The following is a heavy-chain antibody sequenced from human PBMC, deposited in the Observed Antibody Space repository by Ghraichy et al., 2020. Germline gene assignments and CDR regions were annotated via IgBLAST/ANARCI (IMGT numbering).Heavy chain of an antibody. D-gene: IGHD3-22*01. J-gene: IGHJ3*02. Sequence: SVKVSCKTSGGTFSSYVITWVRQAPGQGLEWMGEIIPMLGTPNYAQKFQGRVTITADESTSTVYMKLSSLSSDDTAVYYCARRGNYYDSSGYWAPPHGGAFDIWGQGTMVTVSS. CDR1: GGTFSSYV. CDR2: IIPMLGTP. CDR3: ARRGNYYDSSGYWAPPHGGAFDI. V-gene: IGHV1-69*13.